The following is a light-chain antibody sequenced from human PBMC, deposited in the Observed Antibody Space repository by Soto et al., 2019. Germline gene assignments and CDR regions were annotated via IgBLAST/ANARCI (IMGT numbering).Light chain of an antibody. CDR3: QQYHSYWT. J-gene: IGKJ1*01. Sequence: DIQMTQSPSTLSASVGDRVTITCRASQSISSWLAWYQQKPGKAPKLLIYDASSLESGVPSRFSGSGSGTEFTLTISSLHPDDFATYYCQQYHSYWTFGQGTKVEIK. CDR2: DAS. V-gene: IGKV1-5*01. CDR1: QSISSW.